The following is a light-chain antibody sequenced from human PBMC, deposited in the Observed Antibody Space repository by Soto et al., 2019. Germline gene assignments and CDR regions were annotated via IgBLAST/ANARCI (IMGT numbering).Light chain of an antibody. Sequence: EIVMTQSPATLSVSPGERATLSCRASQSVSANLAWYQQKPGQAPRLLIYGASTRPTGIPARFSGRGSETEFTLTISSLQSEDFAVYYCQQYNNWPITFGQGTRLEIK. CDR1: QSVSAN. V-gene: IGKV3-15*01. CDR2: GAS. CDR3: QQYNNWPIT. J-gene: IGKJ5*01.